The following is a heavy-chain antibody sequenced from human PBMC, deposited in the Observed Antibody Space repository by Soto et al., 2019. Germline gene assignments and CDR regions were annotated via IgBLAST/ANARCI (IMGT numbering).Heavy chain of an antibody. V-gene: IGHV3-21*01. D-gene: IGHD3-10*01. J-gene: IGHJ4*02. CDR3: ASEVGAGASV. CDR1: GFTFSGYS. Sequence: GGSLRLSCAASGFTFSGYSMNWVRQAPGKGLEWVSSMNHDSNYIYYADSLKGRFTISRDNAKNSLYLQMNGLRAEDTAVYYCASEVGAGASVWGQGTLVTVSS. CDR2: MNHDSNYI.